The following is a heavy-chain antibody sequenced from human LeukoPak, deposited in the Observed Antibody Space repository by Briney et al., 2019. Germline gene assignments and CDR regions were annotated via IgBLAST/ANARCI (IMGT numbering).Heavy chain of an antibody. CDR2: VNHGGVT. Sequence: NPSETLSLTCAVYNGSFSGYYWSWIRQSPEKWLEWLGEVNHGGVTNYNPSLRSRVTISLDKSKNHFSLKLRSVTAADRAIYNCARAALNSGGGFDPWGQGTLVSVSS. V-gene: IGHV4-34*01. CDR3: ARAALNSGGGFDP. D-gene: IGHD1-26*01. CDR1: NGSFSGYY. J-gene: IGHJ5*02.